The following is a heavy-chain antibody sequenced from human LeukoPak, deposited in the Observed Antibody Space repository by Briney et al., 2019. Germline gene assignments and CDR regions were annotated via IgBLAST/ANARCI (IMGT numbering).Heavy chain of an antibody. J-gene: IGHJ4*02. CDR1: GGSISSSSYY. CDR3: ARGGLLWFGELSAGYDY. CDR2: IYYSGST. D-gene: IGHD3-10*01. Sequence: SETLSLTFTVSGGSISSSSYYWGWIRQPPGKGLEWIGSIYYSGSTYYNPSLKSRVTISVDTSKNQFSLKLSSVTAADTAVYYCARGGLLWFGELSAGYDYWGQGTLVTVSS. V-gene: IGHV4-39*07.